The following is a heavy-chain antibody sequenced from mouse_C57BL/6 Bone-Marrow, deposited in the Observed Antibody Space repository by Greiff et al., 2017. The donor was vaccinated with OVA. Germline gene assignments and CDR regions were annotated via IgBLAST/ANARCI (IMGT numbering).Heavy chain of an antibody. CDR2: INPSTGGT. CDR1: GYSFTGYY. J-gene: IGHJ1*03. V-gene: IGHV1-42*01. CDR3: LLRWYFDV. Sequence: VQLQQSGPELVKPGASVKISCKASGYSFTGYYMNWVKQSPEKSLEWIGEINPSTGGTTYNQKLKAKATLTVDKSSSTAYMQLKSLTSEDSAVYYCLLRWYFDVWGTGTTVTVSS. D-gene: IGHD1-1*01.